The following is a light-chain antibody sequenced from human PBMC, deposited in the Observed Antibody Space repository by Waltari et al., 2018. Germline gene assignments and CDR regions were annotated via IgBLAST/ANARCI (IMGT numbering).Light chain of an antibody. CDR1: QSVSSN. J-gene: IGKJ2*01. CDR2: GAS. Sequence: DIVMTQSPATLSVSPGDRATLSCRASQSVSSNLVWYQQKPGQAPRLLIYGASTRATGIPARFSGSGSGTEFTLTISSLQSEDFAVYYCQQYNNWPPYTFGQGTKLEIK. CDR3: QQYNNWPPYT. V-gene: IGKV3-15*01.